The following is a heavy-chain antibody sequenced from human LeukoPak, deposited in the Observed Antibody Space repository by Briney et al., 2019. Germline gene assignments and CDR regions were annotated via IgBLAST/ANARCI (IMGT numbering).Heavy chain of an antibody. D-gene: IGHD5-24*01. V-gene: IGHV3-7*01. CDR2: IKEDGSVK. CDR3: ARRWKLSLDV. CDR1: GFTFSIYW. Sequence: GGSLRLSCAASGFTFSIYWMTWVRQAPGKGLEWVANIKEDGSVKYYVDSVKGRFTISRDNAKKSLYLQMNNLRGEDTAVYFCARRWKLSLDVLGQGTTVTVSS. J-gene: IGHJ6*02.